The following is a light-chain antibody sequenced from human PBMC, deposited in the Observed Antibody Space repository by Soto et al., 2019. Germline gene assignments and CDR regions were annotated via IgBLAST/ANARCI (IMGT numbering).Light chain of an antibody. V-gene: IGKV3-11*01. CDR2: DAS. J-gene: IGKJ1*01. Sequence: EIALTQSPATLSLSPGERATLSCRASQSVSSYLAWYQQKPGQAPRLLIYDASNRATGIPARFSGSGSGTDFTLTISSLEPEDFAVYYCQQRSSWTFGQGTKVDIK. CDR3: QQRSSWT. CDR1: QSVSSY.